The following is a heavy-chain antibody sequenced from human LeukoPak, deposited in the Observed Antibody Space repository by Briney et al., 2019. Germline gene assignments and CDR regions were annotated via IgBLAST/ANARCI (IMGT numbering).Heavy chain of an antibody. Sequence: PGGSLRLSCAAPGLTFTNAWMSWVRQAPGKGLEWVGRIKSKSDGGTTDYAAPVKGRFTISRDDSKNTLYLQMNSLKTEDTAVYYCVGTPFDYWGQGTLVTVSS. CDR3: VGTPFDY. D-gene: IGHD1-1*01. V-gene: IGHV3-15*01. CDR2: IKSKSDGGTT. CDR1: GLTFTNAW. J-gene: IGHJ4*02.